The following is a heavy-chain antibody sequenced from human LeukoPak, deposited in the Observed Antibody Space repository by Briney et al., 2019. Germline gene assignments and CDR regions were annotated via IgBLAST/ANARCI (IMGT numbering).Heavy chain of an antibody. CDR1: GYTFNKHG. Sequence: ASVKVSCKASGYTFNKHGITWVRQAPGQGLEWMGCISAYSGDTKYGQKFQGRVTLITDTSASTAYMELRSLRSDDTAVYYCARDPSNTSGWSPYFDYWGQGALVTVSS. J-gene: IGHJ4*02. CDR2: ISAYSGDT. V-gene: IGHV1-18*04. CDR3: ARDPSNTSGWSPYFDY. D-gene: IGHD6-19*01.